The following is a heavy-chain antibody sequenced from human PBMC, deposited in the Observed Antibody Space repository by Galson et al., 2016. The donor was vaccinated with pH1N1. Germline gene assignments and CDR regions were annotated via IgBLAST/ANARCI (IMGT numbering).Heavy chain of an antibody. CDR3: ARFYGGNSDY. D-gene: IGHD4-23*01. Sequence: SLRLSCAASGFFFSSYWMTWVRQAPGKGLEWVAKIKQDGSEKQYVDSVKGRFTISRDNAKNSVYLQLNSLRAEDTAVYYCARFYGGNSDYWGQGTLVTVSS. J-gene: IGHJ4*02. CDR1: GFFFSSYW. V-gene: IGHV3-7*04. CDR2: IKQDGSEK.